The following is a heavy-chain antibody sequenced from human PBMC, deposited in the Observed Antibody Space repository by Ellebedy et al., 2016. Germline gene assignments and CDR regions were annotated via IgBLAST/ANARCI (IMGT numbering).Heavy chain of an antibody. J-gene: IGHJ1*01. V-gene: IGHV1-46*01. D-gene: IGHD2-15*01. Sequence: ASVKVSCXASGYTFTSYYMHWVRQAPGQGLEWMGIINPSGGSTSYAQKFQGRVTMTRDTSTSTVYMELSSLRSEDTAVYYCAPTLRAAEYFQHWGQGTLVTVSS. CDR2: INPSGGST. CDR1: GYTFTSYY. CDR3: APTLRAAEYFQH.